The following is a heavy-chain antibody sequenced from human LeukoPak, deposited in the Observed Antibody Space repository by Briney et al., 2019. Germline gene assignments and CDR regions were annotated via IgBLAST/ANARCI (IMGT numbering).Heavy chain of an antibody. Sequence: PGRCPRLSCEDSGFTFSTDGMCWVRQAPDKWLEWVAVISYDGSNKYYADSVKGRFTISRDNSKNTLYLQVNSLRAEDTAVYYCARDGLSYGSGWYFEYWGEGTLVTVSS. V-gene: IGHV3-30*03. CDR3: ARDGLSYGSGWYFEY. CDR1: GFTFSTDG. D-gene: IGHD5-18*01. CDR2: ISYDGSNK. J-gene: IGHJ4*02.